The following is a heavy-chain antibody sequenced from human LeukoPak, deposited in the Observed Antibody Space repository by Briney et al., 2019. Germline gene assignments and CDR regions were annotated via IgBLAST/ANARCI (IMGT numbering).Heavy chain of an antibody. V-gene: IGHV4-4*02. J-gene: IGHJ4*02. D-gene: IGHD1-7*01. Sequence: SGTLSLTCAVSGGSISSSNWWSWVRQPPGKGLEWIGEIYHSGSTNYNPSLKSRVTMSVDTSKNQFSLKLSSVTAADTAVYYCARSPGTTVDYWGQGTLVTVSS. CDR2: IYHSGST. CDR1: GGSISSSNW. CDR3: ARSPGTTVDY.